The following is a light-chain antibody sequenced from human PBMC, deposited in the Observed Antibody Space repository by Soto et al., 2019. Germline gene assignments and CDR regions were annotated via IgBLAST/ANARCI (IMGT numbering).Light chain of an antibody. J-gene: IGKJ1*01. CDR2: GTS. CDR1: QSVSSN. V-gene: IGKV3-15*01. CDR3: QQHNSWPWT. Sequence: IVMTQSPATLSVSPGESATLSCRASQSVSSNLGWYQQKPGQAPRLLIYGTSTRITGIPARFSGSGSGTEFTLTISSLQSEDCAVYYCQQHNSWPWTFGQGTKVEIK.